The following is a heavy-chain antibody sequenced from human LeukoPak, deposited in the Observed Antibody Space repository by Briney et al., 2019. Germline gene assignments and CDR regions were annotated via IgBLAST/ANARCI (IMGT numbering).Heavy chain of an antibody. V-gene: IGHV3-7*01. CDR3: ARERIYRYGPRGDYYDY. CDR2: IKQDGSEK. D-gene: IGHD5-24*01. Sequence: GGSLRLSCVASGFTFSNYWMSWVRQAPGKGLECVANIKQDGSEKYFVDSVKGRCTISRDNAKNSLSLQMNSLRAEDTAVYYCARERIYRYGPRGDYYDYWGQGILVTVSS. J-gene: IGHJ4*02. CDR1: GFTFSNYW.